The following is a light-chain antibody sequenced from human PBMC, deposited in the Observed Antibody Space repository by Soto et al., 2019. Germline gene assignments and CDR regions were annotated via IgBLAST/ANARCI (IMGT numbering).Light chain of an antibody. J-gene: IGLJ1*01. CDR3: CSYAGSSTQTYV. V-gene: IGLV2-23*02. CDR1: SSDVGSYNL. CDR2: EVS. Sequence: QSVLTQPASVSGSPGQSITISRTGTSSDVGSYNLVSWYQQHPGKAPKLMIYEVSKRPSGVSNRFSGSKSGNTASLMISGLQAADAADYYCCSYAGSSTQTYVFGSGTKVTVL.